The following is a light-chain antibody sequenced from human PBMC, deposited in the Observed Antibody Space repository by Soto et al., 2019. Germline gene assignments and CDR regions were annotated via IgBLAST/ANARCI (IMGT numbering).Light chain of an antibody. CDR3: QAYDYSLTASV. V-gene: IGLV1-40*01. J-gene: IGLJ3*02. CDR2: GNR. Sequence: QSALTQPPSVSGAPGQRVTISCTGNSSNLGAGYDVHWYRQLPGAAPKLVIFGNRNRPSGVPERFSGSKSGTSASLAITGLQGEYEADYYCQAYDYSLTASVFGGGTKLTVL. CDR1: SSNLGAGYD.